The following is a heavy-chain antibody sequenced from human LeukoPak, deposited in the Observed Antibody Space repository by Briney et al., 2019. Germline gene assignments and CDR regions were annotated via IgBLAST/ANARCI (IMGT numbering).Heavy chain of an antibody. CDR3: AKGLVRTVDYYYYVDV. J-gene: IGHJ6*03. Sequence: PGGSLRLSCAASGFTFSSYGMSWVRQAPGKGLEWVSAISGSGGSTYYADSVKVRFTISRDNSKNTLYLQMNSLRAEDTAVYYCAKGLVRTVDYYYYVDVWGKGTTVTISS. CDR1: GFTFSSYG. V-gene: IGHV3-23*01. D-gene: IGHD4-23*01. CDR2: ISGSGGST.